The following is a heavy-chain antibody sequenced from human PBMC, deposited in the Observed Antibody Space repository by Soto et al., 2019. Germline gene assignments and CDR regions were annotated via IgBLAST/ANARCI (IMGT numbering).Heavy chain of an antibody. Sequence: EVQLVQSGAEVGKPGESLRISCEASGYSFTSYWITWVRQMPGKGLEWMGRIDPSDSYTNYSPSFQGHVTLSADKSASTAYLEWGSLRASDTAVYFCARVYCSGGTCYYGRAEGYHGLDVWGQGTTVTVSS. CDR3: ARVYCSGGTCYYGRAEGYHGLDV. CDR1: GYSFTSYW. CDR2: IDPSDSYT. J-gene: IGHJ6*02. D-gene: IGHD2-15*01. V-gene: IGHV5-10-1*03.